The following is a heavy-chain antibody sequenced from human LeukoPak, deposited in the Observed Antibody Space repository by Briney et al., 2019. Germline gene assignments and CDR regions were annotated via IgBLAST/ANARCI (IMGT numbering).Heavy chain of an antibody. CDR1: GFTFGSYG. D-gene: IGHD3-22*01. Sequence: PGGSLRLSCAASGFTFGSYGMHWVRQAPGKGLEWVAVIWYDGSNKYYADSVKGRFTISRDNSKNTLYLQMNSLRAEDTAVYYCARGPYYYDSSGYYRGTQGFDYWGQGTLVTVSS. CDR2: IWYDGSNK. CDR3: ARGPYYYDSSGYYRGTQGFDY. J-gene: IGHJ4*02. V-gene: IGHV3-33*01.